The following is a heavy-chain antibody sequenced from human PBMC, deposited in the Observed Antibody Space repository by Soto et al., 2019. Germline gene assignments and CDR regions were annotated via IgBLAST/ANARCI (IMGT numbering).Heavy chain of an antibody. CDR3: VREGLPGS. D-gene: IGHD5-12*01. CDR2: IYSGGST. Sequence: EVQLVESGGGSIQPGGSLRLSCAASGFTVRYNFMSWVRQAPGKGLEWVSVIYSGGSTHYTDSVKGRFTISRDSSNNTLFLQMSSLRAEDTAVYYCVREGLPGSWGQGTLVTVSS. V-gene: IGHV3-53*01. J-gene: IGHJ5*02. CDR1: GFTVRYNF.